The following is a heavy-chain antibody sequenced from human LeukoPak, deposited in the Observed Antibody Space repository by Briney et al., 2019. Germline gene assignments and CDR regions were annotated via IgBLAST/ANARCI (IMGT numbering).Heavy chain of an antibody. CDR1: GFTFSSYW. CDR2: ISGSGGST. CDR3: AKEGGDYYDSSGYF. Sequence: GGSLRLSCAASGFTFSSYWMNWARQAPGKGLEWVSAISGSGGSTYYADSVKGRFTISRDNSKNTLYLRMNSLRAEDTAVYYCAKEGGDYYDSSGYFWGQGTMVTVSS. V-gene: IGHV3-23*01. J-gene: IGHJ3*01. D-gene: IGHD3-22*01.